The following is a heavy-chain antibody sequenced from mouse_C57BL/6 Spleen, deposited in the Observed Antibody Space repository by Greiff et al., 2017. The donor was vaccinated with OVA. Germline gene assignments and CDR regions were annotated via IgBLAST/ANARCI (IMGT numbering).Heavy chain of an antibody. V-gene: IGHV1-15*01. CDR1: GYTFTDYE. Sequence: VQLQQSGAELVRPGASVTLSCKASGYTFTDYEMHWVKQTPVHGLEWIGAIDPETGGTAYNQKFKGKAILTADKSSSTAYMQLRSLTSEDSAVYYFTSEGGYFLWFAYWGQGTLVTVSA. CDR3: TSEGGYFLWFAY. D-gene: IGHD2-3*01. CDR2: IDPETGGT. J-gene: IGHJ3*01.